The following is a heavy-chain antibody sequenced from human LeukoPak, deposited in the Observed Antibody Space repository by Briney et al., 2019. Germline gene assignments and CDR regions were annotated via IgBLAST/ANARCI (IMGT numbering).Heavy chain of an antibody. CDR2: IYSGGST. CDR3: ARAKPKNMVRGLIMRRESRYYFDY. J-gene: IGHJ4*02. Sequence: GGSLTLSCVPSGFTVSSNYMSWVRPAAGKVLEWVSVIYSGGSTYYADSVKGRFTISGDNSKSTLYIQMNSLRAEDTAVYYCARAKPKNMVRGLIMRRESRYYFDYWGQGTLVTVSS. V-gene: IGHV3-53*01. CDR1: GFTVSSNY. D-gene: IGHD3-10*01.